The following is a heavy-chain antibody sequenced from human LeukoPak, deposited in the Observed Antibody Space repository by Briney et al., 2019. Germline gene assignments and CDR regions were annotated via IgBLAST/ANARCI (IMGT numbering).Heavy chain of an antibody. J-gene: IGHJ6*03. V-gene: IGHV3-20*04. Sequence: GGSLRLSCAASGFTFDDYGMSWVRHAPGKGLEWVSGINWNGGSTGYADSVKGRFTISRDNAKNSLYLQMNSLRAEDTALYYCARAGAAGMFYYYYYMDVWGKGTTVTVSS. CDR1: GFTFDDYG. CDR2: INWNGGST. D-gene: IGHD1-14*01. CDR3: ARAGAAGMFYYYYYMDV.